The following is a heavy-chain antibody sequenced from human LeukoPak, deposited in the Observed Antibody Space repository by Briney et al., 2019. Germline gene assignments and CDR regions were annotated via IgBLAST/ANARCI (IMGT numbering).Heavy chain of an antibody. V-gene: IGHV3-30*18. D-gene: IGHD6-19*01. J-gene: IGHJ4*02. Sequence: PGGSLRLSCAASGFTFSSYGMHWVRQAPGKGLEWVAVISYDGSNKYYADSVKGRFTISRDNSKNTLYLQMNSLRAEDTAVYYCAKDFYETQYSSGWSGGLDYWGQGTLVTVSS. CDR3: AKDFYETQYSSGWSGGLDY. CDR1: GFTFSSYG. CDR2: ISYDGSNK.